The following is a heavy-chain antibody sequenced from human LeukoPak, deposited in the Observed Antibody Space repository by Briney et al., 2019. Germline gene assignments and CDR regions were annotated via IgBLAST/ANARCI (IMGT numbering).Heavy chain of an antibody. J-gene: IGHJ4*02. D-gene: IGHD3-22*01. V-gene: IGHV3-30-3*01. CDR2: ISYGGSNK. CDR1: GFTFSSYA. CDR3: ARDQDSSGYPDY. Sequence: GGSLRLSCAASGFTFSSYAMHWVRQAPGKGLEWVAVISYGGSNKYYADSVKGRFTISRDNSKNTLYLQMNSLRAEDTAVYYCARDQDSSGYPDYWGQGTLVTVSS.